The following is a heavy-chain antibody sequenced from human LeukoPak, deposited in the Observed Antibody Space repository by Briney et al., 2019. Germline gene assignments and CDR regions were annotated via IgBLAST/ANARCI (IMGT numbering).Heavy chain of an antibody. D-gene: IGHD6-13*01. CDR1: GGSISSYD. J-gene: IGHJ4*02. Sequence: ETLSLTCTVSGGSISSYDWSWIRQPPGKGLEWIGYIYYSGSTNYNPSLKSRVTISVDTSKNQFSLKLSSVTAADTAVYYCARAHSSSWYGVDYWGQGTLVTVSS. V-gene: IGHV4-59*08. CDR3: ARAHSSSWYGVDY. CDR2: IYYSGST.